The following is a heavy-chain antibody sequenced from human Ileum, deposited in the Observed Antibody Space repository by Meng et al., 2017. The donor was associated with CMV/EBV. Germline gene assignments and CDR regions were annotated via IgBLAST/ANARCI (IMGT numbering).Heavy chain of an antibody. CDR1: GASFNHDNDY. V-gene: IGHV4-39*06. D-gene: IGHD3-10*01. CDR3: AKDLPRGPSDY. Sequence: RLRLQESGPGLLKPSATLSLICTVSGASFNHDNDYWAWIRQSPGKGLEWIGSVHNNGGTYHNPSLRSRVTISVDTSKHQFSLRMNSVTAADTAIYYCAKDLPRGPSDYWSQGTLVTVSS. CDR2: VHNNGGT. J-gene: IGHJ4*02.